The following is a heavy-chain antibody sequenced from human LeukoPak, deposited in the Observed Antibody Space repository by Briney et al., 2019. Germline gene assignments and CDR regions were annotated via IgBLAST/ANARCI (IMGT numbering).Heavy chain of an antibody. CDR2: LSYDGSNK. J-gene: IGHJ4*02. D-gene: IGHD3-22*01. Sequence: GRSLRLSCAASGFTFSSYGMHWVRQAPGKGLEWVAVLSYDGSNKSYAPSVKDRLTTSRNNSKNTLYLQMNSLRAEDTAVYYCARGSSSSDYYHFDYWGQGTLVTVSS. CDR1: GFTFSSYG. CDR3: ARGSSSSDYYHFDY. V-gene: IGHV3-30*03.